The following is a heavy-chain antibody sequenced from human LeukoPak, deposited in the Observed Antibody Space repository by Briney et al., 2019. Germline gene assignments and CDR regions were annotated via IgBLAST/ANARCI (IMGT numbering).Heavy chain of an antibody. CDR1: GFTFDDYT. CDR3: AKEGWYSIDY. CDR2: ISWNGGSI. J-gene: IGHJ4*02. D-gene: IGHD1-26*01. V-gene: IGHV3-9*01. Sequence: GGSLRLSCAASGFTFDDYTMHWVRQAPGKGLEWVSGISWNGGSIGYADSVKGRFTISRDNAKNSLYLQTNSLRAEDTALYYCAKEGWYSIDYWGQGTLVTVSS.